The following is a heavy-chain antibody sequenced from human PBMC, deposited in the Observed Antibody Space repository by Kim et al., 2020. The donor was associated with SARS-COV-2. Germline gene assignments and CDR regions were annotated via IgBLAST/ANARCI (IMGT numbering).Heavy chain of an antibody. CDR2: IYYTGST. V-gene: IGHV4-59*13. CDR1: GVSISRYF. CDR3: ATYGGNSGFDN. J-gene: IGHJ4*02. Sequence: SETLSLTCSDSGVSISRYFWSWIRQPPGKGLEWIGYIYYTGSTNYNPSLKCRVTISLDTPKNQVSLSLNSVTAADTAVYYCATYGGNSGFDNWGQGTLVTVSS. D-gene: IGHD4-17*01.